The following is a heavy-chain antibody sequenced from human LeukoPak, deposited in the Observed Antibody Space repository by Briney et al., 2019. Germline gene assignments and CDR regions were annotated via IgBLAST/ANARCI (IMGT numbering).Heavy chain of an antibody. V-gene: IGHV4-39*01. CDR2: IYYTGST. Sequence: PSETLSLTCTVSGGSISSGSYYWSWIRQPAGKGLEWIGSIYYTGSTNYNPSLKSRVTLSVDTSKNQFSFKLSSVTAADTAVYYCARGRNGDFDYWGQGTLVTVSS. D-gene: IGHD4-17*01. CDR1: GGSISSGSYY. J-gene: IGHJ4*02. CDR3: ARGRNGDFDY.